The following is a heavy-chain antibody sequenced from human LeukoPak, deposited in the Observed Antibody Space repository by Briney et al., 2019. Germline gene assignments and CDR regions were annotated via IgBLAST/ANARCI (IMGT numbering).Heavy chain of an antibody. Sequence: ASVKVSCKASGGTFSSYAISWVRQAPGQGLEWMGGIIPIFGTANYAQKFQGRVTITADESTSTAYMELSSLRSEDTAVYYCARGGLLEWLLYYYYYYGMDVWGQGTTVTVSS. J-gene: IGHJ6*02. CDR1: GGTFSSYA. CDR2: IIPIFGTA. V-gene: IGHV1-69*13. CDR3: ARGGLLEWLLYYYYYYGMDV. D-gene: IGHD3-3*01.